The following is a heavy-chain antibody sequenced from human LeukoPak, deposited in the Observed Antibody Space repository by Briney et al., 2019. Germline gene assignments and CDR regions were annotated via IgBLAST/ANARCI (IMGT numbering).Heavy chain of an antibody. CDR3: AKGYYYDSSGYYQLDS. V-gene: IGHV1-2*04. J-gene: IGHJ4*02. Sequence: GASVKVSCKASGYTFTGYYLHWVRQAPGQGLEWMGWINLNNDDTNYAQKFQDWVTMTGDTSISTAYMELSRLRSDDTAVYYCAKGYYYDSSGYYQLDSWGQGTLVTVSS. CDR1: GYTFTGYY. D-gene: IGHD3-22*01. CDR2: INLNNDDT.